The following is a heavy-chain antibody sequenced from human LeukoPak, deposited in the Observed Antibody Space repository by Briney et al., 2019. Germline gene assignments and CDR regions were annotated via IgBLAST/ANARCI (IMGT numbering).Heavy chain of an antibody. Sequence: PSETLSLTCTVSGGSISSYYWSWIRQPAGKGLEWIGRIYTSGSTNYNPSLKSRVTMSVDTSKNQFSLKLSSVTAADTAVYYCARDKRSSSFHYYYGMDVWGQGTTVTVSS. CDR1: GGSISSYY. V-gene: IGHV4-4*07. CDR2: IYTSGST. CDR3: ARDKRSSSFHYYYGMDV. D-gene: IGHD6-6*01. J-gene: IGHJ6*02.